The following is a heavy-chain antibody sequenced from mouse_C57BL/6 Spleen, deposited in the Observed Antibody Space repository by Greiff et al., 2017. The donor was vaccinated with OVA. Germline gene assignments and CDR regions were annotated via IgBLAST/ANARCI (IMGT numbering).Heavy chain of an antibody. CDR3: ARWDYDPFAY. Sequence: QVQLKESGAELARPGASVKLSCKASGYTFTSYGISWVKQRTGQGLEWIGEIYPRSGNTYYNEKFKGKATLTADKSSSTAYMELRSLTSEDSAVYFCARWDYDPFAYWGQGTLVTVSA. V-gene: IGHV1-81*01. CDR1: GYTFTSYG. D-gene: IGHD2-4*01. J-gene: IGHJ3*01. CDR2: IYPRSGNT.